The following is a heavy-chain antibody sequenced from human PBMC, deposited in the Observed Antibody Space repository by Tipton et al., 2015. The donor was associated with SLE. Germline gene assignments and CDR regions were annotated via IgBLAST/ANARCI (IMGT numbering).Heavy chain of an antibody. CDR1: GYPISSGYY. D-gene: IGHD1-26*01. V-gene: IGHV4-38-2*02. J-gene: IGHJ4*02. CDR3: ARVPPVGAFDY. Sequence: TLSLTCTVSGYPISSGYYWGWIRQPPGKGLEWIGSIYHSGSTNYNPSLKSRVTISVDTSKNQFSLKLSSVTAADTAVYYCARVPPVGAFDYWGQGTLVTVSS. CDR2: IYHSGST.